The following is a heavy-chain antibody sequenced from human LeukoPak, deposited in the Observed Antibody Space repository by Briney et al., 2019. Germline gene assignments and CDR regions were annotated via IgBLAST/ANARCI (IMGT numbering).Heavy chain of an antibody. J-gene: IGHJ4*02. V-gene: IGHV4-39*01. D-gene: IGHD5/OR15-5a*01. CDR3: ARSTFVSQVDY. Sequence: ASETLSLTCTVSGGSISSSSYYWGWIRQPPGKGLEWIGSIYYSGSTYYNPSLKSRVTISVDTSKNQFSLKLSSVTAADTAVYYCARSTFVSQVDYWGQGTLVTVSS. CDR1: GGSISSSSYY. CDR2: IYYSGST.